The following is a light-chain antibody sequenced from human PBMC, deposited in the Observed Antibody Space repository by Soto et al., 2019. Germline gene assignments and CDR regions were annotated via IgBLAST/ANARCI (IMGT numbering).Light chain of an antibody. CDR3: SSYTSSSTLV. Sequence: QSALTQPPSVSGSRGQSVTISCTGTSSDVGTYNRVSWYQQPPGTAPKLMIYEVSNRPSGVPDRFSGSKSGNTASLTISGLEAEDEADYYCSSYTSSSTLVFGGGTKLTVL. CDR1: SSDVGTYNR. CDR2: EVS. J-gene: IGLJ2*01. V-gene: IGLV2-18*02.